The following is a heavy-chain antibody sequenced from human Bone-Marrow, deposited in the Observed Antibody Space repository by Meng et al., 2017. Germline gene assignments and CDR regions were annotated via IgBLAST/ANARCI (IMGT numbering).Heavy chain of an antibody. CDR1: GGSISSGDYY. CDR2: IYYSGST. V-gene: IGHV4-30-4*01. J-gene: IGHJ4*02. CDR3: ARDYYDSSGYPTFDY. D-gene: IGHD3-22*01. Sequence: QVQLQESGPGLVKPSHTLSLTCTVSGGSISSGDYYWSWIRQPPGRGLEWIGYIYYSGSTYYNPSLRSRVTISVDTSKNQFSLILTSVTAADTAVYYCARDYYDSSGYPTFDYWGQGTLVTVSS.